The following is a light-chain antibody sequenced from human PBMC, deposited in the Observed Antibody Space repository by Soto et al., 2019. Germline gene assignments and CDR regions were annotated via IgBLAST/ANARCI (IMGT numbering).Light chain of an antibody. J-gene: IGKJ1*01. Sequence: DIQMTQSPSTLSASVGDRVTITCRASQSISSWLAWYQQKPGKAPKLLIYKASSLESGVPSRFSGSGSGTEFTLTISSLQHDDFETYYCQQHNSYRRTFGQGTKVEIK. CDR2: KAS. CDR3: QQHNSYRRT. CDR1: QSISSW. V-gene: IGKV1-5*03.